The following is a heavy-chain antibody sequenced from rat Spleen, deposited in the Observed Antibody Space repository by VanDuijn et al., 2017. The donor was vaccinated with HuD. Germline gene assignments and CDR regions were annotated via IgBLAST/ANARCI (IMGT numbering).Heavy chain of an antibody. CDR3: TRALYNSGYADY. CDR1: GLTFGNYG. D-gene: IGHD4-3*01. Sequence: EVHLVESGGGLVQPGISLRLSCAASGLTFGNYGMAWVRQGPTQGLEWVATIGTTGGSIYYPDSVKGRFTISRDNAQSTLYLQMNSLRSEDTATYYCTRALYNSGYADYWGQGVMVTVSS. J-gene: IGHJ2*01. CDR2: IGTTGGSI. V-gene: IGHV5S13*01.